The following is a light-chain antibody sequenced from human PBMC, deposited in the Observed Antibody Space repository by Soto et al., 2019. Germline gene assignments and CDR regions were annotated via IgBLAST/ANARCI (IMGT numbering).Light chain of an antibody. J-gene: IGLJ2*01. CDR1: NVGEYDY. CDR3: SSYAGSNNIVV. CDR2: EVS. V-gene: IGLV2-8*01. Sequence: QSALTQPPSASGSPGQSVTISCTGSNVGEYDYVSWYQQYPGKAPKLMIYEVSKRPSGVPDRFSGSKSGNTASLTVSGLQAEDEADYYCSSYAGSNNIVVFGGGTKVTVL.